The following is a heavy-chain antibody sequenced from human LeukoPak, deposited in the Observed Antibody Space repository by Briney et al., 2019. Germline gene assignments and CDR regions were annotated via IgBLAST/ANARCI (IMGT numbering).Heavy chain of an antibody. CDR3: ARLIDYFFYMDV. CDR1: GYSFTSYW. CDR2: IYPTDSDT. Sequence: GESLKISCKGSGYSFTSYWIAWVRQMPGKGLEWMGSIYPTDSDTRYSPSFQGQVTISADKSISTAYLQWSSLKASDTAMYYCARLIDYFFYMDVWGKGTTVTISS. J-gene: IGHJ6*03. V-gene: IGHV5-51*01.